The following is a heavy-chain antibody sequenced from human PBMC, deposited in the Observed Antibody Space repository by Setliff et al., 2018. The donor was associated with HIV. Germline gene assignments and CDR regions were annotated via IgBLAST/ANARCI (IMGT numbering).Heavy chain of an antibody. CDR3: ASLLSRGYYYDRSGYSYRDY. J-gene: IGHJ4*02. D-gene: IGHD3-22*01. CDR1: NGSFSGHY. V-gene: IGHV4-34*01. CDR2: INYSGSP. Sequence: SETLSLTCVVYNGSFSGHYWSWIRQPPGKGLEWIGEINYSGSPNYNSSLKSRVTITLDTSKNQFSLKLSSVTAADTAVYYCASLLSRGYYYDRSGYSYRDYWGQGTLVTVSS.